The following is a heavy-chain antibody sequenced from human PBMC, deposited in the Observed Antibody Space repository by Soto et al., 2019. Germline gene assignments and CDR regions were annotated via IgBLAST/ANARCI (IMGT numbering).Heavy chain of an antibody. CDR2: VRNKINSYTT. V-gene: IGHV3-72*01. Sequence: EVQLVESGGGLVQPGGSLRLSCTASGFTFSDYYMDWFRQAPGKGLEWVGRVRNKINSYTTEYAASVKGRFTVSRDDSRNSLYLQMNSLKTGDTAMYYCSRAGILTTPYYTDYWGLGTLVTVSS. J-gene: IGHJ4*02. CDR1: GFTFSDYY. D-gene: IGHD2-21*01. CDR3: SRAGILTTPYYTDY.